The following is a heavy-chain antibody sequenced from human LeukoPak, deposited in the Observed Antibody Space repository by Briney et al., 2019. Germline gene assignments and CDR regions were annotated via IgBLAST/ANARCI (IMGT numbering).Heavy chain of an antibody. CDR2: INPNSGGT. D-gene: IGHD3-22*01. J-gene: IGHJ4*02. CDR1: GYTFTGYY. V-gene: IGHV1-2*02. CDR3: ASGYYDSSGYYWGGDY. Sequence: ASVKVSCKASGYTFTGYYMHWVRQAPGQGLEWMGWINPNSGGTNYAQKFQGRVTMTRDTSISTAYMELSSVTAADTAVYYCASGYYDSSGYYWGGDYWGQGTLVTVSS.